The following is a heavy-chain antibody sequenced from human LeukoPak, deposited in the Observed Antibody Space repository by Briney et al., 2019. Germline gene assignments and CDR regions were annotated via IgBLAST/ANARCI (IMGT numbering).Heavy chain of an antibody. Sequence: SETLSLTCTVSGGSISSHYWSWIRQPPGKGLEWIGEINHSGSTNYNPSLKSRVTISVDTSKNQSSLKLSSVTAADTAVYYCARRTTVTTHLGYWGQGTLVTVSS. J-gene: IGHJ4*02. CDR3: ARRTTVTTHLGY. V-gene: IGHV4-34*01. D-gene: IGHD4-11*01. CDR1: GGSISSHY. CDR2: INHSGST.